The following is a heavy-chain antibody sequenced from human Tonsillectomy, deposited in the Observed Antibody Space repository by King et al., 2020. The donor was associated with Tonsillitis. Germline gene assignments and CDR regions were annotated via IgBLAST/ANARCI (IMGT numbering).Heavy chain of an antibody. Sequence: VQLVESGGGLVQPGGSLRLSCTASGFTFSDHDMDWVRQAPGKGLEWVGRSRSKNKGYTTEYAASVKGRFTISRDASMNSLYLQLNSLKTEDTAVYYCAIGRRTWGYWGQGTLVTVSS. J-gene: IGHJ4*02. CDR2: SRSKNKGYTT. CDR1: GFTFSDHD. V-gene: IGHV3-72*01. CDR3: AIGRRTWGY. D-gene: IGHD3-16*01.